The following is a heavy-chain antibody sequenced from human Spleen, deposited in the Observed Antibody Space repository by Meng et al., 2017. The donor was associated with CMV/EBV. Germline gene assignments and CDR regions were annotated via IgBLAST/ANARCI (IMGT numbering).Heavy chain of an antibody. J-gene: IGHJ4*02. CDR2: IYPGDSDT. CDR3: ARLPHTYDFWSGQTREYYFDY. Sequence: YWIGWVRQMPGKGLEWMGIIYPGDSDTRYSPSFQGQVTISADKSISTAYLQWSSLKASDTAMYYCARLPHTYDFWSGQTREYYFDYWGQGTLVTVSS. D-gene: IGHD3-3*01. V-gene: IGHV5-51*01. CDR1: YW.